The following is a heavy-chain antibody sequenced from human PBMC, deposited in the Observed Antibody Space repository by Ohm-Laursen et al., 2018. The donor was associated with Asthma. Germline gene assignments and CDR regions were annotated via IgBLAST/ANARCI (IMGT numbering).Heavy chain of an antibody. CDR2: ISWNSGSI. D-gene: IGHD6-6*01. CDR1: GFTFSSYG. V-gene: IGHV3-9*01. J-gene: IGHJ4*02. Sequence: SLRLSCAASGFTFSSYGMHWVRQAPGKGLEWVSSISWNSGSIGYADSVKGRFTISRDDAKNSLYLQMNSLRAEDTALYYCAKGGAYSSSSGFDYWGQGTLVTVSS. CDR3: AKGGAYSSSSGFDY.